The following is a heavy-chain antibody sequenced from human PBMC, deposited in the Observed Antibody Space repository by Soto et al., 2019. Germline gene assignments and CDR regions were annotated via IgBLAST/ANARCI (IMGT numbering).Heavy chain of an antibody. CDR2: INSGNGNT. CDR1: GYTFTTYA. Sequence: ASVKVSCKASGYTFTTYAIHWVRQAPGQRLEWMGWINSGNGNTKYSQKFRGRVTITRDTSATTAYMELSSLRSEDTAVYFCARFYYFYYAMDVRGQGTTVTVSS. J-gene: IGHJ6*02. CDR3: ARFYYFYYAMDV. V-gene: IGHV1-3*01.